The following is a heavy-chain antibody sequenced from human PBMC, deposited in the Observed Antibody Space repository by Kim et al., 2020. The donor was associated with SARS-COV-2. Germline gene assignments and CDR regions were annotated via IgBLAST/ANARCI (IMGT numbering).Heavy chain of an antibody. CDR3: ARVWVGLELQPNWFDP. J-gene: IGHJ5*02. V-gene: IGHV1-69*01. Sequence: KFQGRVTITADESTSTAYMELSSLRSEDTAVYYCARVWVGLELQPNWFDPWGQGTLVTVSS. D-gene: IGHD1-7*01.